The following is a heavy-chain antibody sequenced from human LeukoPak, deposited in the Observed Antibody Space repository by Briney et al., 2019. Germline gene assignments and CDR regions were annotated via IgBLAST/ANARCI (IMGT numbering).Heavy chain of an antibody. Sequence: PGGSLRLSCAASGFRFSIYGMHWVRQAPGKGLEWVTFIGADGNNINYADSVKGRFTVSRDNSRNTLFLQMNSLRAEDTAVYYCAKDQTRWELVEYWGQGTLVTVSS. CDR3: AKDQTRWELVEY. J-gene: IGHJ4*02. V-gene: IGHV3-30*02. CDR1: GFRFSIYG. D-gene: IGHD3-10*01. CDR2: IGADGNNI.